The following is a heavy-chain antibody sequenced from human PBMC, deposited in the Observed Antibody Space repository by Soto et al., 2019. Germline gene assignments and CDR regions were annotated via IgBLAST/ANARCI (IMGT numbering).Heavy chain of an antibody. J-gene: IGHJ4*02. D-gene: IGHD3-22*01. CDR3: ARELAYYDSSGSNDY. Sequence: ASVKVSCKASGYTFTSYYMHWVRQAPEQGLEWMGIINPSGGSTSYAQKFQGRVTMTRDTSTSTVYMELSSLRSEDTAVYYCARELAYYDSSGSNDYWGQGTLVTVSS. CDR2: INPSGGST. CDR1: GYTFTSYY. V-gene: IGHV1-46*01.